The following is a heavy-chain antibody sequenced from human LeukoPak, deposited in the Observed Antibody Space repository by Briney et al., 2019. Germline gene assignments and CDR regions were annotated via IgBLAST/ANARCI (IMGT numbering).Heavy chain of an antibody. Sequence: GGSLRLSCAASGFTFSDYYMSWIRQAPGKGLEWVSYISSSGSTIYYADSVKGRFTISRDNAKNSLYLQMNSLRAEDTAVYYCARDGYCSSTSCYYYYGMDVWGQGTTVTVSS. J-gene: IGHJ6*02. CDR1: GFTFSDYY. V-gene: IGHV3-11*01. D-gene: IGHD2-2*03. CDR3: ARDGYCSSTSCYYYYGMDV. CDR2: ISSSGSTI.